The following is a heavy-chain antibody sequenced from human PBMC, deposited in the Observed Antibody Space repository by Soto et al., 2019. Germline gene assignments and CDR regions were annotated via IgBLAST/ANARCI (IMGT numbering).Heavy chain of an antibody. CDR2: TYYSGST. CDR1: GGSISSSSYY. V-gene: IGHV4-39*01. D-gene: IGHD2-15*01. Sequence: QLQLQESGPGLVKPSETLSLTCTVSGGSISSSSYYWGWIRQPPGQGLEWIGSTYYSGSTYNHPSLKSRVTISVDPSKNQFSLKLSSVTAADTAVYYCATDRVGTGAFDIWGQGTMVTVSS. CDR3: ATDRVGTGAFDI. J-gene: IGHJ3*02.